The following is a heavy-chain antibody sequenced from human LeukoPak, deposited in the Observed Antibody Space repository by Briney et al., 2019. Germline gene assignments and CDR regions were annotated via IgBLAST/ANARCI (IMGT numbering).Heavy chain of an antibody. J-gene: IGHJ4*02. Sequence: GGSLILSCAASGFSFSSYWLSWVRQAPGKGLEWVANIKQDGGEKTYVDSVKGRFTISRDNAKNSLYLQMNSLRADDTAVYYCAKGTNIAAGIFDYWGQGTLVTVSS. CDR3: AKGTNIAAGIFDY. V-gene: IGHV3-7*04. CDR1: GFSFSSYW. CDR2: IKQDGGEK. D-gene: IGHD6-13*01.